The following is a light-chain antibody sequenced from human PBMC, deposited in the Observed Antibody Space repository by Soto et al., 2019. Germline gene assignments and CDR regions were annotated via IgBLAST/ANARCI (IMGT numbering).Light chain of an antibody. Sequence: DIQMTQSPSSLSASVGDRVTITCRASQGISRYLHWFQQKPGKAPKLLISGAFGLQSGVPSRFSGSGSGTVFTLTISSLQPEDFATYYCQQSNSYPRTFGQGTRVDIK. J-gene: IGKJ3*01. CDR2: GAF. CDR3: QQSNSYPRT. CDR1: QGISRY. V-gene: IGKV1-39*01.